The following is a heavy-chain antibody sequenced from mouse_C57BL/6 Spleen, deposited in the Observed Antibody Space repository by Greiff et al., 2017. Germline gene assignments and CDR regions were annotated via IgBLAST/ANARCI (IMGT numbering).Heavy chain of an antibody. Sequence: EVKLVESGGGLVKPGGSLKLSCAASGFTFSDYGMHWVRQAPETGLEWVAYISSGSSTIYYADTVKGRFTISRDNAKNTLFLQMTSLRSEDTAMYYCARPVYYYGSSYVWYFDVWGTGTTVTVSS. CDR3: ARPVYYYGSSYVWYFDV. CDR2: ISSGSSTI. V-gene: IGHV5-17*01. D-gene: IGHD1-1*01. J-gene: IGHJ1*03. CDR1: GFTFSDYG.